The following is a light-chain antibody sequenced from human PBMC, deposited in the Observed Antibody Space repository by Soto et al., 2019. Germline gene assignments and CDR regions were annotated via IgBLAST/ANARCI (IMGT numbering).Light chain of an antibody. CDR1: QGISSA. CDR2: DAS. J-gene: IGKJ3*01. Sequence: AIQLTQFPSSLSASVGDRVTITCRASQGISSALAWYQQKPGKAPKLLIYDASSLESGVPSRFSGSGSGTDFTLTISSLQPEDFATYYCQQFNSYPHEVTFGPGTKVDIK. V-gene: IGKV1-13*02. CDR3: QQFNSYPHEVT.